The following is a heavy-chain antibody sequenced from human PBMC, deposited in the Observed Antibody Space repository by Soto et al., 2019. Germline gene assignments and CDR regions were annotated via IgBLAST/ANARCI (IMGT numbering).Heavy chain of an antibody. V-gene: IGHV3-74*01. D-gene: IGHD2-15*01. J-gene: IGHJ5*02. Sequence: EVQLVESGGGLVQPGGSLRLSCAASGFTFNSYWMHWVRQAPGKGLVWVSGINTDGSSTRYAASVKGRFTISRDNAKNTLYLQMNSLRASDTSVYYCTRDNQSCSGGNCYWFDPWGQGTLVAVSS. CDR1: GFTFNSYW. CDR2: INTDGSST. CDR3: TRDNQSCSGGNCYWFDP.